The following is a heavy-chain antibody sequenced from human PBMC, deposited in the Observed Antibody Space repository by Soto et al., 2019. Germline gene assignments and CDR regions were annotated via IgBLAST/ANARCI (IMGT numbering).Heavy chain of an antibody. CDR3: AHATRSGSYYERPEYYFDY. CDR1: GFSLSTSGVG. V-gene: IGHV2-5*01. CDR2: IYWNDDK. D-gene: IGHD1-26*01. J-gene: IGHJ4*02. Sequence: QITLKESGPTLVKPTQTLTLTCTFSGFSLSTSGVGVGWIRQPPGKALAWLALIYWNDDKRYSPSLKSRLTITKDTSKNQVVLTMTNMDPVDTATYYCAHATRSGSYYERPEYYFDYWGQGTLVTVSS.